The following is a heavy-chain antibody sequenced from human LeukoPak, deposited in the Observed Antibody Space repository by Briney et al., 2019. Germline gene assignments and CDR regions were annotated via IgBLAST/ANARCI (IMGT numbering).Heavy chain of an antibody. CDR3: ARLYYYDSSGYLDFDL. CDR1: GYTFTSYY. D-gene: IGHD3-22*01. V-gene: IGHV1-46*01. Sequence: ASVKVSCKASGYTFTSYYMHWVRQAPGQGLEWMGIINPSGGSTSYAQKFQGRVTMTRDTSTSTVYMELSNLRSEDTAVYYCARLYYYDSSGYLDFDLWGRGTLVTVSS. J-gene: IGHJ2*01. CDR2: INPSGGST.